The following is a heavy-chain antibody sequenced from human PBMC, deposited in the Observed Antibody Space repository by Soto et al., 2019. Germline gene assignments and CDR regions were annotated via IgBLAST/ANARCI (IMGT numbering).Heavy chain of an antibody. V-gene: IGHV1-69*01. D-gene: IGHD6-19*01. CDR3: ARGRRGPGIIAVAGVSFDY. Sequence: QVQLVQSGAEVKKPGSSVKVSCKASGGTFSSYAISWVRQAPGQGLEWMGGIIPIFGTANYAQKFQGRVTITADESTSTAYMELSSLRSEDTAVYYCARGRRGPGIIAVAGVSFDYWGQGTLFTVSS. CDR2: IIPIFGTA. J-gene: IGHJ4*02. CDR1: GGTFSSYA.